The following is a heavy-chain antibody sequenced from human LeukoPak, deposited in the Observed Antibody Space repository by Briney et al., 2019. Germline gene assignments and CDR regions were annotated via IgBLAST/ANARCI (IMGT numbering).Heavy chain of an antibody. CDR2: IGGTGVRT. V-gene: IGHV3-23*01. Sequence: PSETLSLTCTVSGGSISSYYWSWIRQPPGKGLEWVSTIGGTGVRTYYADSVKGRFTISRDNSKNTLYLQINTLRAEDTAVYFCAKDRLGGPYFFHYWGQGTLVTVSS. CDR3: AKDRLGGPYFFHY. J-gene: IGHJ4*02. CDR1: GGSISSYY. D-gene: IGHD3-16*01.